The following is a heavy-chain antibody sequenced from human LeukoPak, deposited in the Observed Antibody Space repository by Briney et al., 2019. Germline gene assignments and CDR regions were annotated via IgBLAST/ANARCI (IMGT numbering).Heavy chain of an antibody. CDR3: ARDRPSIFGGDYYMDV. D-gene: IGHD3-3*01. J-gene: IGHJ6*03. CDR2: ISAYNGNT. Sequence: ASVKVSCTASGYTFTSYGISWVRQAPGQGLEWMGWISAYNGNTNYAQKLQGRVTMTTDTSTSTAYMELRSLRSDDTAVYYCARDRPSIFGGDYYMDVWGKGTTVTVSS. CDR1: GYTFTSYG. V-gene: IGHV1-18*01.